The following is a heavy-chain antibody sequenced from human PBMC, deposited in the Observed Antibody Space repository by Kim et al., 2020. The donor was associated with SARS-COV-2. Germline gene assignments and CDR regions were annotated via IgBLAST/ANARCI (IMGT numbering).Heavy chain of an antibody. Sequence: SETLSLTCAVYGGSFSGYYWSWIRQPPGKGLEWIGEINHSGSTNYNPSLKSRVTISVDTSKNQFSLKLSSVTAADTAVYYCARRSHHLFDYWGQGTLVTVSS. CDR3: ARRSHHLFDY. CDR2: INHSGST. J-gene: IGHJ4*02. CDR1: GGSFSGYY. V-gene: IGHV4-34*01.